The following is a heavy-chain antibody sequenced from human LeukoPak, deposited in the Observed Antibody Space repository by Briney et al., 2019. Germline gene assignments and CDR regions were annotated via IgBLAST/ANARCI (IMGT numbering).Heavy chain of an antibody. Sequence: GGSLRLSCAASGFTFDDYGISWVRQAPGKGLEWVSGINWNGGSTGYADSVKGRFTISRDNAKNSLYLQMNSLRAEDTAVYYCARDLGYSSGPNYWGQGARVTVSS. D-gene: IGHD6-19*01. J-gene: IGHJ4*02. CDR3: ARDLGYSSGPNY. CDR1: GFTFDDYG. V-gene: IGHV3-20*04. CDR2: INWNGGST.